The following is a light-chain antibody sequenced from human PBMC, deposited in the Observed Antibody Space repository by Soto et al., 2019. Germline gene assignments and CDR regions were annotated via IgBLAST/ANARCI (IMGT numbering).Light chain of an antibody. CDR3: SSYAGSNNFGVYV. CDR2: EVS. J-gene: IGLJ1*01. CDR1: SSDVGGYNY. V-gene: IGLV2-8*01. Sequence: QSVLTQPPSASGSPGQSVTISCTGTSSDVGGYNYVSWYQQHPGKAPKLMIYEVSKRPSGVPDRFSGSKSGNTASLTVSGLQAEDEADYYCSSYAGSNNFGVYVLGTGTKATVL.